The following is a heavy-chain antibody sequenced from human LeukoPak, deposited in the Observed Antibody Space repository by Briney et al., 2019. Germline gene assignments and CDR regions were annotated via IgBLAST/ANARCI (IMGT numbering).Heavy chain of an antibody. Sequence: PGGSLRLSCAASGFTFSSYAMSWVRQAPGEGLEWVSSISRYSSHIYYADSVKGRFTISRDNTKNSLYLQMNSLRAEDTAVYYCARAVIGGPFFGYWGQGTLVTVSS. CDR3: ARAVIGGPFFGY. D-gene: IGHD2/OR15-2a*01. CDR1: GFTFSSYA. V-gene: IGHV3-21*04. CDR2: ISRYSSHI. J-gene: IGHJ4*02.